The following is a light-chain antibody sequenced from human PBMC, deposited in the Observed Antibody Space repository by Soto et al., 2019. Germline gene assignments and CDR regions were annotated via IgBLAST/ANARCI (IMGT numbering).Light chain of an antibody. V-gene: IGKV3-15*01. CDR2: GAS. CDR1: QSVSSN. CDR3: QQYYNWLGT. Sequence: EIVMTQSPATLSVSPGERATLSCRASQSVSSNLAWYQQKPGQATRLLIYGASTRATGTPARFSGSGSGKEFTLTISRLQSEDFAVYYCQQYYNWLGTFGQGTKVEIK. J-gene: IGKJ1*01.